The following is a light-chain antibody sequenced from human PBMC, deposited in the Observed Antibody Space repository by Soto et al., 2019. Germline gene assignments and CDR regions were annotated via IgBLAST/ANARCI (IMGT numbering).Light chain of an antibody. CDR2: DVN. CDR1: TIDIGAYNY. Sequence: QSALTQPRSVSGSPGQSVTISCTGTTIDIGAYNYVSWFQQHPGKAPKLLIYDVNKRPSGVPDRFSGSKSRSTASLTVSGLQAEDEADYYCSSYTGAYTCVVFGTGTKLTVL. J-gene: IGLJ1*01. V-gene: IGLV2-11*01. CDR3: SSYTGAYTCVV.